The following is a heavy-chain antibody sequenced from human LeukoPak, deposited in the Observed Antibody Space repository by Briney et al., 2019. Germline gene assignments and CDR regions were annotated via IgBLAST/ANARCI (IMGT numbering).Heavy chain of an antibody. CDR2: IYPGDSDT. V-gene: IGHV5-51*01. J-gene: IGHJ4*02. Sequence: GGSLRLSCAASGFTFSSYGIHWVRQAPGKGLEWVGIIYPGDSDTRYSPSFQGQVTISADKSISTAYLQWSSLKASDTAMYYCARLRDIVVVPAAGFDYWGQGTLVTVSS. CDR1: GFTFSSYG. CDR3: ARLRDIVVVPAAGFDY. D-gene: IGHD2-2*01.